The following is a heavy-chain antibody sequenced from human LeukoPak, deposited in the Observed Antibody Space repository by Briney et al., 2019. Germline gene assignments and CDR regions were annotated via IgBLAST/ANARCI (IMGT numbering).Heavy chain of an antibody. D-gene: IGHD3-10*01. V-gene: IGHV4-4*02. CDR2: VYHSGAT. CDR1: GGSISSSNW. J-gene: IGHJ4*02. Sequence: SETLSLTCTVSGGSISSSNWWSWVRQPPGKGLEWIGEVYHSGATNYNPSLRSRVIISADRSSNQFSLRLNSVTAADTAVFYCARGEGYGSGTVHFAYWGRGILVTVSS. CDR3: ARGEGYGSGTVHFAY.